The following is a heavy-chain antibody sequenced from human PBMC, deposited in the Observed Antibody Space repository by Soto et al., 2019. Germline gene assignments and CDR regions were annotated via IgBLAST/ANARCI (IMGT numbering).Heavy chain of an antibody. Sequence: GSLRLSCAASGLTFSGSAMHWVRQASGKGLEWVGRIRSKANSYATAYAASVKGRFTISRDDSKNTAYLQMNSLKTEDTAVYYCTRRGDGYNANFDYWGQGTLVTVSS. D-gene: IGHD5-12*01. CDR1: GLTFSGSA. J-gene: IGHJ4*02. V-gene: IGHV3-73*01. CDR2: IRSKANSYAT. CDR3: TRRGDGYNANFDY.